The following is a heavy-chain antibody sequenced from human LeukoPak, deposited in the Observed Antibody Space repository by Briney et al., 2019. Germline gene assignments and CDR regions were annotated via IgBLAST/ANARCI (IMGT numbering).Heavy chain of an antibody. V-gene: IGHV3-53*03. CDR2: IFPSGGEI. Sequence: PGGSLRLSCVASGFTVSSNDMSWVRQPPGKGLEWVSSIFPSGGEIHYADSVRGRFTISRDNSKSTLSLQMNSLRAEDTAIYYCATYRQVLLPFESWGQGTLVTVSS. D-gene: IGHD2-8*02. CDR3: ATYRQVLLPFES. CDR1: GFTVSSND. J-gene: IGHJ4*02.